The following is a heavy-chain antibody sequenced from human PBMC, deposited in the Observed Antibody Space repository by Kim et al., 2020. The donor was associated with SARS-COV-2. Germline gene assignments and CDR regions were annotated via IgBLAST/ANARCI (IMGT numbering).Heavy chain of an antibody. J-gene: IGHJ5*02. CDR2: IHYSGIT. CDR1: GVFISIYY. Sequence: SETLSLTWTVSGVFISIYYWSWIRQPPGKGLEWTGYIHYSGITYYNSSLKSRVTISVDPSKNQFSLKLNSVTAADTAVYYCARVRCSGCSCYSTWFDPWG. CDR3: ARVRCSGCSCYSTWFDP. D-gene: IGHD2-15*01. V-gene: IGHV4-59*13.